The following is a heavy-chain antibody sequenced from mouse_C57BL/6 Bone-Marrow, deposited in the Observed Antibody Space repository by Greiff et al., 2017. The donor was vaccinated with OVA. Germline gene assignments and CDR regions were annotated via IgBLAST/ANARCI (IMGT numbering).Heavy chain of an antibody. Sequence: EVQGVESGGDLVKPGGSLKLSCAASGFTFSSYGMSWVRQTPDKRLEWVATISSGGSYTYYPDSVQGRFTISRDNAKNTLYLQMSSLKSEDTAMYYCARLYYGSSWGYWGQGTTLTVSS. D-gene: IGHD1-1*01. J-gene: IGHJ2*01. V-gene: IGHV5-6*01. CDR3: ARLYYGSSWGY. CDR2: ISSGGSYT. CDR1: GFTFSSYG.